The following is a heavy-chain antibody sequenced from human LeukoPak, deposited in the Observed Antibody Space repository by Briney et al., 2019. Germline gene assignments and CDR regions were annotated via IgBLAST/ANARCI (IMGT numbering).Heavy chain of an antibody. CDR3: AKDHYYDSSGYLR. J-gene: IGHJ4*02. Sequence: GGSLRLSCAASGFTFSSYWMHWVRQAPGKGLVWVSRINSDGSTTMYADSVKGRFTISRDNSKNTLYLQMNSLRAEDTAVYYCAKDHYYDSSGYLRWGQGTLVTVSS. CDR1: GFTFSSYW. V-gene: IGHV3-74*03. CDR2: INSDGSTT. D-gene: IGHD3-22*01.